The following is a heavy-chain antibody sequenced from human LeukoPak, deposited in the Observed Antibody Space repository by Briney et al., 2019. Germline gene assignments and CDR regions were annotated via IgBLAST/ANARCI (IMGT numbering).Heavy chain of an antibody. V-gene: IGHV1-46*01. CDR3: AVPVVVTYYYHGMDV. CDR2: INPSGGST. D-gene: IGHD2-21*02. Sequence: ASVKVSCKASGYTFTSYYMHWVRQAPGQGLEWMGIINPSGGSTSYAQKFQGRVTMTRDTSTSTVYMELSSLRSEDTAVYYCAVPVVVTYYYHGMDVWGQGTTVTVSS. J-gene: IGHJ6*02. CDR1: GYTFTSYY.